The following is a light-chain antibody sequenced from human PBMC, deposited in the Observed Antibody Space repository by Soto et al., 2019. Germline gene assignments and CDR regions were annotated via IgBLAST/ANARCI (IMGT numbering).Light chain of an antibody. CDR1: SSDVGGYNY. CDR2: DVN. J-gene: IGLJ1*01. CDR3: SSYTISNTLYV. V-gene: IGLV2-11*01. Sequence: QSVLTQPHSVSGSPGQSVAISCSGTSSDVGGYNYVSWYQQHPGKAPKLIIFDVNKRPSGVPDRFSGSKSGNTASLTISGLQAEDVADYYCSSYTISNTLYVFGTGTKATVL.